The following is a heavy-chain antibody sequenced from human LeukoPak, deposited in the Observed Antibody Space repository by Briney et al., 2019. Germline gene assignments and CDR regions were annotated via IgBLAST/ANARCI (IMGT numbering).Heavy chain of an antibody. V-gene: IGHV4-34*01. CDR2: INHSGST. D-gene: IGHD5-18*01. Sequence: PSETLSLTGAVYGGSFSGYYWSWIRQPPGKGLEWIGEINHSGSTNYNPSLKSRVTISVDTSKNQFSLKLSSVTAADTAVYYCATQAVDTAMVTGWFDPWGQGTLVTVSS. CDR3: ATQAVDTAMVTGWFDP. CDR1: GGSFSGYY. J-gene: IGHJ5*02.